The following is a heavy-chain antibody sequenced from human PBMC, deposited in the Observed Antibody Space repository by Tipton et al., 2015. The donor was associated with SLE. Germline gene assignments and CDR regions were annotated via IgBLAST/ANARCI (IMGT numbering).Heavy chain of an antibody. V-gene: IGHV4-59*11. D-gene: IGHD6-13*01. CDR3: AREESWYHYFDY. Sequence: TLSLTCTVSGDSMSNHYWSWIRQPPGKGLEWIGEINHSGSTNYNPSLKSRVTISVDTSKNQFSLKLSSVTAADTAVYYCAREESWYHYFDYWGQGTLVTVSS. CDR2: INHSGST. CDR1: GDSMSNHY. J-gene: IGHJ4*02.